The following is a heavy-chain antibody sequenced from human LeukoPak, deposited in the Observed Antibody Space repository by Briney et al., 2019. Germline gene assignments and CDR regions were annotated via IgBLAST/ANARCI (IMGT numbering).Heavy chain of an antibody. J-gene: IGHJ6*02. CDR1: GFTFTTHA. Sequence: GRSLRLSCAASGFTFTTHAMHWVRQAPGQGLEWMGRINPNSGGTNYAQKFQGRVTMTRDTSISTAYMELSRLRSDDTAVYYCAREGSEGYYYYYGMDVWGQGTTVTVSS. V-gene: IGHV1-2*06. CDR2: INPNSGGT. CDR3: AREGSEGYYYYYGMDV.